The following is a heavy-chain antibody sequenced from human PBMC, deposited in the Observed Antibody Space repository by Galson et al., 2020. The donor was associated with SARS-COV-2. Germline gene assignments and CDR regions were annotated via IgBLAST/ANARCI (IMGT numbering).Heavy chain of an antibody. CDR1: GFTFSNYA. CDR3: TTLGPSAFVGH. CDR2: ILPSGVSA. Sequence: GESLKISCAASGFTFSNYAMTWVRQAPGRGLEWVSSILPSGVSAFYASSVKGRFTVSRDNSRNRVYLQMFSLRAEDTAIYYCTTLGPSAFVGHWGQGTLVTVSP. J-gene: IGHJ4*02. V-gene: IGHV3-23*01. D-gene: IGHD1-26*01.